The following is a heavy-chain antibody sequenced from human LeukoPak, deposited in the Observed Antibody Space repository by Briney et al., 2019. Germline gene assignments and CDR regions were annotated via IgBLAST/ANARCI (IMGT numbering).Heavy chain of an antibody. D-gene: IGHD6-19*01. CDR2: MNPNSGNT. CDR3: ARAVTVAGTSDY. V-gene: IGHV1-8*01. Sequence: GASVKVSCKASGYTFTSYDINWMRQATGQGLEWMGWMNPNSGNTGYAQKFQGRVTMTRNTSISTAYMELSSLRSEDTAVYYCARAVTVAGTSDYWGQGTLVTDSS. J-gene: IGHJ4*02. CDR1: GYTFTSYD.